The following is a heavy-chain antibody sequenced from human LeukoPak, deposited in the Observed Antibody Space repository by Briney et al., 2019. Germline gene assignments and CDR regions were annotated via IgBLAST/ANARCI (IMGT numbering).Heavy chain of an antibody. CDR1: GLIVGSNY. J-gene: IGHJ4*02. Sequence: GGSRSLSCAASGLIVGSNYMSWFRQAPGRGLEWVSVIYSGGSTYYADSVKGRFTISRDNSKNTLYLQMNSLRAEDTAVYYCARDVGVDYWGQGTLVTVSS. CDR2: IYSGGST. CDR3: ARDVGVDY. V-gene: IGHV3-53*01. D-gene: IGHD2-8*01.